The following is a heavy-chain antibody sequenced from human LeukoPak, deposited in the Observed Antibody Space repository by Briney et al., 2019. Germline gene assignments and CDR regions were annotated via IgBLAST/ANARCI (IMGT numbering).Heavy chain of an antibody. CDR3: ARVDPNGYSDY. D-gene: IGHD2-8*01. V-gene: IGHV4-39*01. CDR2: IYYSGST. J-gene: IGHJ4*02. Sequence: SETLSLTCTVSGGSISSSSYYWGWIRQPPGKGLEWIGSIYYSGSTYYNPSLKSRVTISVDTSKNQFSLKLSSVTAADTAVYYCARVDPNGYSDYWGQGTLVTVSS. CDR1: GGSISSSSYY.